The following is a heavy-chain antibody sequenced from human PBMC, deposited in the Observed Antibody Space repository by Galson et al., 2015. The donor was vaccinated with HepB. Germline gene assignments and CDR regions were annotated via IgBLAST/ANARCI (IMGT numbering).Heavy chain of an antibody. CDR2: IWYDGSNE. D-gene: IGHD3-10*01. V-gene: IGHV3-33*08. CDR3: ARDLLAFDYYGSGSPLGY. CDR1: GFTFSSYG. J-gene: IGHJ4*02. Sequence: SLRLSCAASGFTFSSYGMHWVRQAPGKGLEWVAVIWYDGSNEYYADSVKGRFTISRDNSKNTLYLQMNSLRAEDTAVYYCARDLLAFDYYGSGSPLGYWGQGTLVTVSS.